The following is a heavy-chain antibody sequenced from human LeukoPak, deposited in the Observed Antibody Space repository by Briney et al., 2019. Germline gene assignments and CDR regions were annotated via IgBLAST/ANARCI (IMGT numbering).Heavy chain of an antibody. D-gene: IGHD6-13*01. J-gene: IGHJ4*02. CDR3: ATSRFNSSSWYG. V-gene: IGHV1-58*02. Sequence: ASVTVSCKASGFTFTSSAMQWVRQARGQRLEWIGWIVVGSGNTNYAQKFQERVTITRDMSTSTAYMELSSLRSEDTAVYYCATSRFNSSSWYGWGQGTLVTVSS. CDR2: IVVGSGNT. CDR1: GFTFTSSA.